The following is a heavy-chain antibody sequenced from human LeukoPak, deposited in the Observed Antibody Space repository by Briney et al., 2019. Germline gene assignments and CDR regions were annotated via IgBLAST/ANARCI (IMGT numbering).Heavy chain of an antibody. Sequence: AASVKVSCKASGYTFTSYDINWVRQATGQGLEWMGIINPSGGSTSYAQKFQGRVTMTRDTSTSTVYMELSSLRSEDTAVYYCARESRWELSAFDIWGQGTMVTVSS. CDR3: ARESRWELSAFDI. J-gene: IGHJ3*02. CDR1: GYTFTSYD. D-gene: IGHD1-26*01. V-gene: IGHV1-46*01. CDR2: INPSGGST.